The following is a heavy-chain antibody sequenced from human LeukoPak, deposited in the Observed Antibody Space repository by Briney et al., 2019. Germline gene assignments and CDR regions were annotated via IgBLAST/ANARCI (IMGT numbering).Heavy chain of an antibody. V-gene: IGHV4-34*01. Sequence: SETLSLTCAVYGGSFSGYYWSWIRQPPGKGLEWIGEINHSGSTNYNPSLKSRVTISVDTSKNQFSLTLSSVTAADTAVYYCARGRDDYVWGSYRYTGPVYFDYWGQGTLVTVSS. CDR3: ARGRDDYVWGSYRYTGPVYFDY. J-gene: IGHJ4*02. D-gene: IGHD3-16*02. CDR2: INHSGST. CDR1: GGSFSGYY.